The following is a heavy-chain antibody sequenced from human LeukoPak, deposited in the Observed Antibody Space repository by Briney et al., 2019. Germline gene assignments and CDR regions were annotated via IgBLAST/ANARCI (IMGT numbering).Heavy chain of an antibody. D-gene: IGHD3-10*01. J-gene: IGHJ4*02. CDR2: ISYDGSNK. Sequence: GGPLRPSCAASGFTFSSFAMHWVRQAPGKGREGGQVISYDGSNKYYADSVKGRFTISRDNSKNTLYLQMNSLRAEDTAVYYCARDGVYYYGSGSYLDYWGQGTLVTVSS. CDR1: GFTFSSFA. CDR3: ARDGVYYYGSGSYLDY. V-gene: IGHV3-30*04.